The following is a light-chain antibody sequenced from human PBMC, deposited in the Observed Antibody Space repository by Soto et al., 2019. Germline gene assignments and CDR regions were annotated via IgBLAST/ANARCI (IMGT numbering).Light chain of an antibody. CDR3: QQYENYWT. CDR2: DAS. J-gene: IGKJ1*01. CDR1: QSISSW. V-gene: IGKV1-5*01. Sequence: DLQMTQSPSTLSATAGDRVTITCRASQSISSWLAWYQHKPGKAPKLLIYDASNLDSGVPSRFSGSGSGTEFSLTISNLQPDDFATYYCQQYENYWTFGQGTRVEIK.